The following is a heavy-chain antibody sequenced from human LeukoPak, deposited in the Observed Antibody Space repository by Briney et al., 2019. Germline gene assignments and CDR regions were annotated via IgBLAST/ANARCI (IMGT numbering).Heavy chain of an antibody. CDR2: IYSGGST. J-gene: IGHJ4*02. CDR3: ARDSVGATRFDY. D-gene: IGHD1-26*01. V-gene: IGHV3-53*01. Sequence: AGGSLRLSCAASGFTVSSNYMSWVRQAPGKGLEWVSVIYSGGSTYYADSVKGRFTISRDNSKNTLYLQMNSLRAEDTAVYYCARDSVGATRFDYWGQGTLVTVSS. CDR1: GFTVSSNY.